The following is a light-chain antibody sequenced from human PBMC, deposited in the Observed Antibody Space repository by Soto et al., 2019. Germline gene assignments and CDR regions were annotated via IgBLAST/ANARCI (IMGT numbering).Light chain of an antibody. CDR2: EVI. CDR1: DSDVGGYNY. J-gene: IGLJ3*02. V-gene: IGLV2-14*03. Sequence: QSVLTQPASVSGSPGQSITISCTGTDSDVGGYNYVSWYQQHPGKAPKLMIYEVINRPSGVSNRFSGSKSANTASLTISWLQAEDEADYYCSSYTSSSTLVFGGGTKLTVL. CDR3: SSYTSSSTLV.